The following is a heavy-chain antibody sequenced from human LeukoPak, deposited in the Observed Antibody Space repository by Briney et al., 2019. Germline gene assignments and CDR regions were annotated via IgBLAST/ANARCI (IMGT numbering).Heavy chain of an antibody. CDR2: INTNTGNP. CDR3: AGVVGATGDAFDI. Sequence: CXXXGYXFTSYAMNWVRQAPGQGLXWMGWINTNTGNPTYAQGFTGRFVFSLDTSVSTAYLQISSLKAEDTAVYYCAGVVGATGDAFDIWGQGTMVTVSS. V-gene: IGHV7-4-1*02. CDR1: GYXFTSYA. D-gene: IGHD1-26*01. J-gene: IGHJ3*02.